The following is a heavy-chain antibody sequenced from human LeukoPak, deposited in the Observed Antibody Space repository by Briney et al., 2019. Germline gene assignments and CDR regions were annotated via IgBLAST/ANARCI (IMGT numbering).Heavy chain of an antibody. CDR2: IYYSGST. J-gene: IGHJ3*02. Sequence: SQTLSLTCTVSGGSISSGDYYWSWIRQPPGKGLEWIGYIYYSGSTYYNPSLKSRVTISVDTSKNRFSLKLSSVTAADTAVYYCARRITMVRGVIGAFDIWGQGTMVTVSS. CDR1: GGSISSGDYY. CDR3: ARRITMVRGVIGAFDI. V-gene: IGHV4-30-4*08. D-gene: IGHD3-10*01.